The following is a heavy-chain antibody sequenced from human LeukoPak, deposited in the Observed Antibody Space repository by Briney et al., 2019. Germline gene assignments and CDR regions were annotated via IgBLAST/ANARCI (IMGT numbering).Heavy chain of an antibody. CDR2: ISSSGSTI. J-gene: IGHJ5*02. Sequence: GGCLRLSCAASGSTFSSYAMSWVRQAPGKGLEWVSYISSSGSTIYYADSVKGRFTISRDNAKNSLYLQMNSLRAEDTAVYYCARETYSSSWLGGGWFDPWGQGTLVTVSS. CDR3: ARETYSSSWLGGGWFDP. V-gene: IGHV3-48*03. CDR1: GSTFSSYA. D-gene: IGHD6-13*01.